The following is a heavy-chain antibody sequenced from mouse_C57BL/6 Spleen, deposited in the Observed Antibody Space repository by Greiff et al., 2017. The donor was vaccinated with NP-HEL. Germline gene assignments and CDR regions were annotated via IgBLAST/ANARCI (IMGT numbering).Heavy chain of an antibody. J-gene: IGHJ2*01. Sequence: QVQLQQSGAELVRPGASVTLSCKASGYTFTDYEMHWVKQTPVHGLEWIGAIDPETGGTAYNQKFKGKAILTADKSSSTAYMELRSLTSEDSAVYYCTRWPMVTAHFDYWGQGTTLTVSS. V-gene: IGHV1-15*01. CDR1: GYTFTDYE. CDR3: TRWPMVTAHFDY. D-gene: IGHD2-2*01. CDR2: IDPETGGT.